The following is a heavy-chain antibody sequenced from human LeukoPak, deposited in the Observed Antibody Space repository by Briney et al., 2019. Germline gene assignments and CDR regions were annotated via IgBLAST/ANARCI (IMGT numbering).Heavy chain of an antibody. CDR2: INPSGGST. Sequence: ASVKASCKSSGYTFTSYYMYWVRQAPGQGLEWMGIINPSGGSTSYAQKFQGRVTMTRDTSTSTVYMELSSLRSEDTAVYYCARDSGMVRGTVDYWGQGTLVTVS. D-gene: IGHD3-10*01. CDR1: GYTFTSYY. J-gene: IGHJ4*02. V-gene: IGHV1-46*01. CDR3: ARDSGMVRGTVDY.